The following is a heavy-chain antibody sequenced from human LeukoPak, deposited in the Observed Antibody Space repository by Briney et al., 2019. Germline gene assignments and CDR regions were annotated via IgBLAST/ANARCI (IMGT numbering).Heavy chain of an antibody. V-gene: IGHV3-11*01. CDR1: GFTFSDYY. CDR3: AKDPYGTRYFDY. Sequence: GGPLRLSCAASGFTFSDYYMSWIRQAPGKGLEWVSYISSSGSTIYYADSVKGRFTISRDNAKNSLYLQMNSLRAEDTAVYYCAKDPYGTRYFDYWGQGTLVTVSS. D-gene: IGHD2-2*01. CDR2: ISSSGSTI. J-gene: IGHJ4*02.